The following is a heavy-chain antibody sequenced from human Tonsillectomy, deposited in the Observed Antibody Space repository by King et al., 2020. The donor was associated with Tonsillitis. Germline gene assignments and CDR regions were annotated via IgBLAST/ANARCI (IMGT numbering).Heavy chain of an antibody. Sequence: VQLVESGAEVKKPGESLKISCKGSGYSFTSYWIGWVRQMPGKGLEWMGIIYPGDSDTRYSPSFQGQVTISADKSISTAYLQWSSLKASDTAMYYCARRYYYDSSGLEGIYGMDVWGQGTTVTVSS. CDR3: ARRYYYDSSGLEGIYGMDV. CDR2: IYPGDSDT. D-gene: IGHD3-22*01. J-gene: IGHJ6*02. CDR1: GYSFTSYW. V-gene: IGHV5-51*01.